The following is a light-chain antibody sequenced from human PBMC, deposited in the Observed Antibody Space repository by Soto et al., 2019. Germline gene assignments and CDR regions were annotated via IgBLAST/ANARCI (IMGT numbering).Light chain of an antibody. CDR1: HNITSKS. CDR3: QQYDTSYLT. V-gene: IGKV3-20*01. Sequence: EIVLTQTPGTLSLSPGERATLTCQTGHNITSKSLAWYQQKPGQAPRLLIYDTSSRAADVPDRFTGAGSGTDFTLTVNRLEPEDFAVYYCQQYDTSYLTCGPGTRVD. CDR2: DTS. J-gene: IGKJ3*01.